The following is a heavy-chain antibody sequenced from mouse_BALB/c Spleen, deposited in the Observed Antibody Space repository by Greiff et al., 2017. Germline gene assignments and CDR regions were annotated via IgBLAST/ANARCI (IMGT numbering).Heavy chain of an antibody. J-gene: IGHJ2*01. V-gene: IGHV1-69*02. CDR3: TRSLRGYFDY. CDR1: GYTFTSYW. Sequence: QAQLQQPGAELVRPGASVKLSCKASGYTFTSYWINWVKQRPGQGLEWIGNIYPSDSYTNYNQKFKDKATLTVDKSSSTAYMQLSSPTSEDSAVYYCTRSLRGYFDYWGQGTTLTVSS. CDR2: IYPSDSYT. D-gene: IGHD1-3*01.